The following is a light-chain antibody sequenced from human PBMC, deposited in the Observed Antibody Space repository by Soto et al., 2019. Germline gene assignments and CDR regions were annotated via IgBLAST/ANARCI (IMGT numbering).Light chain of an antibody. J-gene: IGLJ2*01. Sequence: QSALTQPASVSGSPGQSITISCTGTSSDFGGYKYVSWYQQHPGKAPKLMIYDVSNRPSGVSNRLSGSKSGNTASLTISGLQAEDEADYYCSSYTSSSTLFGGGTKVTVL. V-gene: IGLV2-14*01. CDR2: DVS. CDR3: SSYTSSSTL. CDR1: SSDFGGYKY.